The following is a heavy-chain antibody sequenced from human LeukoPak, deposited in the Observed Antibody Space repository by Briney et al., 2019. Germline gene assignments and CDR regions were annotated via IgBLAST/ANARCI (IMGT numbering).Heavy chain of an antibody. Sequence: PGRSLRLSCAASGFTFETYAMHWVRQGPGKGLEWVSGITWNGVAIDYADSVRGRFTISGDNAKNFLYLQMNSLRPEDTAFYYCARDGRGVRADEPWLDFWGRGSRVSVSS. CDR3: ARDGRGVRADEPWLDF. J-gene: IGHJ4*02. CDR1: GFTFETYA. V-gene: IGHV3-9*01. CDR2: ITWNGVAI. D-gene: IGHD6-19*01.